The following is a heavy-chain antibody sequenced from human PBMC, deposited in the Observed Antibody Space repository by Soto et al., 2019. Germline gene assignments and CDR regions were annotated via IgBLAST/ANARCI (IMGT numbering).Heavy chain of an antibody. CDR2: IKSKTEGGTT. J-gene: IGHJ4*02. V-gene: IGHV3-15*01. CDR1: GFGFSNAW. D-gene: IGHD2-2*01. Sequence: GSLKLSCAGSGFGFSNAWLNWVRQAPGMGLEWVGRIKSKTEGGTTDYAAPVKGRFTISRDDSKNTLYLQMNSLKTEDTAVYYCTTDPPRYCSSTTCYLGHWGQGTLVSVS. CDR3: TTDPPRYCSSTTCYLGH.